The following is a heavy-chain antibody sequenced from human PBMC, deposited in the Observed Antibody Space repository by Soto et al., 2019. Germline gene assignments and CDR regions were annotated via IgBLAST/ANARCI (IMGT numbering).Heavy chain of an antibody. D-gene: IGHD6-13*01. J-gene: IGHJ5*02. CDR1: GYTFTSYY. CDR3: ARGFIAATNWFDP. V-gene: IGHV1-46*01. CDR2: INPSGGST. Sequence: ASVKVSCKASGYTFTSYYMHWVRQAPGQGLERKGIINPSGGSTSYAQNFQGRVTLTRDTSTSTVYLELSSLRSEDSSLYYCARGFIAATNWFDPWGQGTLVTVSS.